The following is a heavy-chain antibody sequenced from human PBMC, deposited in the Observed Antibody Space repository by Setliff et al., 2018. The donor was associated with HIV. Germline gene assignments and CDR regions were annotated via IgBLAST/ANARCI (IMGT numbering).Heavy chain of an antibody. Sequence: SETLSLTCAVYGESFSDDYWSWIRQPPGWGLEWIGEINHSGTTNYNPSLMGRLNISVDTSKRQFSLDLNSVTAADTAIYYCARRARYWLQPFDHWGQG. J-gene: IGHJ4*02. V-gene: IGHV4-34*01. CDR1: GESFSDDY. CDR2: INHSGTT. D-gene: IGHD2-8*02. CDR3: ARRARYWLQPFDH.